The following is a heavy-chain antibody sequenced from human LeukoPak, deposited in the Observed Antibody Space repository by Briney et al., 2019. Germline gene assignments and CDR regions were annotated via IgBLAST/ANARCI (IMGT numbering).Heavy chain of an antibody. J-gene: IGHJ3*02. D-gene: IGHD3-3*01. V-gene: IGHV4-59*08. CDR1: GGSISSYY. Sequence: SETLSLTCTVSGGSISSYYWSWIRQPPGKGLEWIGYIYYSGSTNYNPSLKSRVTISEDTSKNQFSLKLSSVTAADTAVYYCARAFRGIFGVFEAFDIWGQGTMVTVSS. CDR3: ARAFRGIFGVFEAFDI. CDR2: IYYSGST.